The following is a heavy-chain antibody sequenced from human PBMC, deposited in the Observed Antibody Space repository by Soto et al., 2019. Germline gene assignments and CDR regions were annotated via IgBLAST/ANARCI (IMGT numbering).Heavy chain of an antibody. Sequence: GGSLRLSCAASGFTFNTYPMSWVRQAPGKGLEWVSCISSSGSSIYYADSVKGRFTISRDNAKNTLYLQMNSLRDEDTAVYYCARDGNRGFDMDVWGQGTTVTVSS. V-gene: IGHV3-48*02. CDR3: ARDGNRGFDMDV. CDR1: GFTFNTYP. CDR2: ISSSGSSI. J-gene: IGHJ6*02.